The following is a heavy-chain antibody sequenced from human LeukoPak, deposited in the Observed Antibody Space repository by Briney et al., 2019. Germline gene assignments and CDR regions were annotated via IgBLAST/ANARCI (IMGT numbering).Heavy chain of an antibody. D-gene: IGHD3-10*01. V-gene: IGHV1-2*04. CDR2: INPNSGGT. CDR3: ARGFYGSGSYYKLDY. Sequence: ASVKVSCKASGYTFTGYYMHWVRQAPGQGLEWMGWINPNSGGTNYAQKFQGWVTMTRDTSISTAYMELSRRRSDDTAVYYCARGFYGSGSYYKLDYWGQGTLVTVSS. CDR1: GYTFTGYY. J-gene: IGHJ4*02.